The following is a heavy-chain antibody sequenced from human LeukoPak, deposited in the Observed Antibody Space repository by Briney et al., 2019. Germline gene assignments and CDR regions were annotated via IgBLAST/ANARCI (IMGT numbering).Heavy chain of an antibody. CDR1: GFTFSSYG. J-gene: IGHJ4*02. Sequence: GGSLRLSCAASGFTFSSYGMHWVRQAPGKGLEWVVFIRYDGSNKYYADSVKGRFTFSRDNSKNTLYLQMNSLRAEDTAVYYCAKPRSLNIVGGAVDYWGQGTLVTVSS. CDR2: IRYDGSNK. D-gene: IGHD1-26*01. V-gene: IGHV3-30*02. CDR3: AKPRSLNIVGGAVDY.